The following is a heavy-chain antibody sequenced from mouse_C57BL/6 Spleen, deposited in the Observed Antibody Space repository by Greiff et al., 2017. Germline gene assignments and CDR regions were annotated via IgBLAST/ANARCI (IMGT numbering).Heavy chain of an antibody. CDR3: ARPSDDYDEAY. J-gene: IGHJ3*01. CDR1: GFTFSSYG. Sequence: DVMLVESGGDLVKPGGSLKLSCAASGFTFSSYGMSWVRQTPDKMLEWVATISSGGSYNYYPDSVKGRFTISRDKAKNTLYLQMSSLKSEDTAMYYGARPSDDYDEAYWGQGTLVTVSA. CDR2: ISSGGSYN. V-gene: IGHV5-6*02. D-gene: IGHD2-4*01.